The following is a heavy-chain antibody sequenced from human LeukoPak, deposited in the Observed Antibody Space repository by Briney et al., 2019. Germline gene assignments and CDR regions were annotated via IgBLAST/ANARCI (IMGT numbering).Heavy chain of an antibody. J-gene: IGHJ5*02. D-gene: IGHD1-1*01. CDR2: TKQDGSET. Sequence: GGSLRLSCAVSGFIFSSYWMSWVRQAPGKGLEWVANTKQDGSETYYVDSVKGRFTISRDNAKNSLYLQMNSLRAEDTAVYYCAREALAGTTGGWFDPWGQGTLVTVSS. CDR1: GFIFSSYW. CDR3: AREALAGTTGGWFDP. V-gene: IGHV3-7*01.